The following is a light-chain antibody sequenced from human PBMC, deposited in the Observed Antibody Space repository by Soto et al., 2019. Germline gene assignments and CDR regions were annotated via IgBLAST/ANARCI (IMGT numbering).Light chain of an antibody. Sequence: IVLTQSPATLSLSPGERATLSCRASQTVSSSLAWYQQKPGQAPRLLIYEASNRATGIPARFSGSGSGADFTLTISRLEPEDFALYYCQQHINWPITCGGWTKVESK. J-gene: IGKJ4*01. V-gene: IGKV3-11*01. CDR3: QQHINWPIT. CDR1: QTVSSS. CDR2: EAS.